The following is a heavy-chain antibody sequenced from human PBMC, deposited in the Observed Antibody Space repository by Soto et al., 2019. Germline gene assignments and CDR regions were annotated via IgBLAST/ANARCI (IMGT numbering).Heavy chain of an antibody. CDR1: GFTFSDYY. D-gene: IGHD3-3*01. J-gene: IGHJ6*02. CDR2: ISSSGSTI. CDR3: ARGGTYYDFWSGYYTDYYGMDV. V-gene: IGHV3-11*01. Sequence: GGSLRLSCAATGFTFSDYYMSWIRQAPGKGLEWVSYISSSGSTIYYADSVKGRFAISRDNAKNSLYLQMNSLRAEDTAVYYCARGGTYYDFWSGYYTDYYGMDVWGQGTTVTVSS.